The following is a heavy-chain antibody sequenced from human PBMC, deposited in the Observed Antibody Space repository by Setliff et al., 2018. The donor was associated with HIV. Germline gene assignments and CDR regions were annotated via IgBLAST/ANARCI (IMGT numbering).Heavy chain of an antibody. D-gene: IGHD3-22*01. CDR2: IYYSGST. CDR1: GGSISSSSYY. J-gene: IGHJ4*02. V-gene: IGHV4-39*01. CDR3: ARHQYYYDSSGGGALDY. Sequence: SETLSLTCTVSGGSISSSSYYWGWIRRPPGKGLEWIGSIYYSGSTYYNPSLKSRVTISVDTSKNQFSLKLSSVTAADTAVYYCARHQYYYDSSGGGALDYWGQGTLVTVSS.